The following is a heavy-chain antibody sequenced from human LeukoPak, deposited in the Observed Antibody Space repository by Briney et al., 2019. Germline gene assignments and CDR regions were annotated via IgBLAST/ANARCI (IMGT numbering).Heavy chain of an antibody. J-gene: IGHJ4*02. Sequence: PGRSLRLSCAASGFTFDDYAMHWVRQAPGKGLEWVSAISGSGGSTYYADSVKGRFTISRDNSKNTLYLQMNSLRAEDTAVYYCAKAGRDPTGIVGATTEYFDYWGQGTLVTVSS. V-gene: IGHV3-23*01. D-gene: IGHD1-26*01. CDR3: AKAGRDPTGIVGATTEYFDY. CDR1: GFTFDDYA. CDR2: ISGSGGST.